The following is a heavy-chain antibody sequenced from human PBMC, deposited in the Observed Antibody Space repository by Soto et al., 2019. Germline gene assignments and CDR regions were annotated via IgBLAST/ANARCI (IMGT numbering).Heavy chain of an antibody. V-gene: IGHV4-30-4*01. CDR2: IYYSGST. J-gene: IGHJ5*02. CDR3: AREVMVYAISAWFDP. CDR1: GGSISSGDYY. Sequence: TSETLSLTCTVSGGSISSGDYYWSWIRQPPGKGLEWIGYIYYSGSTYYNPSLKSRVTISVDTSKNQFSLRLSSVTAADTAVYYCAREVMVYAISAWFDPWGQGTLVTGSS. D-gene: IGHD2-8*01.